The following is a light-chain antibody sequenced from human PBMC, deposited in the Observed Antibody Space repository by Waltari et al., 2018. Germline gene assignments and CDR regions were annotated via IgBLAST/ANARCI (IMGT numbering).Light chain of an antibody. CDR2: EDS. CDR1: SSDVGSYNL. J-gene: IGLJ3*02. CDR3: CSYAGSSTWV. V-gene: IGLV2-23*01. Sequence: HSALTQPASVSGSPGQSITISCTGTSSDVGSYNLVSWYQQHPDKAPKLMIYEDSKRPSGVSNRFSGSKSGNTASLTISGLQAEDEADYSCCSYAGSSTWVFGGGTKLTVL.